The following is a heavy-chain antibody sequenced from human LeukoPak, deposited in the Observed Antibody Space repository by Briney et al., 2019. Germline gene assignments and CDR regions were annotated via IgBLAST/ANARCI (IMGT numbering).Heavy chain of an antibody. V-gene: IGHV3-23*01. CDR2: ISGSGGST. D-gene: IGHD1-26*01. Sequence: GGSLRLSCAASGFTFNNYAMSWVRQAPGKGLEWVSAISGSGGSTYYADSVKGRFTISRDNSKNTLYLQMNSLRAEDTAVYYCAKRAFREVGATGLFDYWGQGTLVTVSS. J-gene: IGHJ4*02. CDR3: AKRAFREVGATGLFDY. CDR1: GFTFNNYA.